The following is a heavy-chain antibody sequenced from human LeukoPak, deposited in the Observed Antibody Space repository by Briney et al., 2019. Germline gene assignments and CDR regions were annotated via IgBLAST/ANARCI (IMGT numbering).Heavy chain of an antibody. Sequence: ASVKVSCKASGFTLTNFDINWLRQATGQGLEWMGWIDSNTGNTGYAQEFQGRVTMTRDTSIGTAYMELTNLRSEDTAVYYCARGRRGSSGPWSWYLDLWGRGTLVTASS. CDR3: ARGRRGSSGPWSWYLDL. CDR2: IDSNTGNT. J-gene: IGHJ2*01. D-gene: IGHD3-22*01. CDR1: GFTLTNFD. V-gene: IGHV1-8*01.